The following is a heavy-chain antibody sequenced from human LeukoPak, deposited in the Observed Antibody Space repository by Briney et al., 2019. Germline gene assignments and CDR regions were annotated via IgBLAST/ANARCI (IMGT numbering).Heavy chain of an antibody. V-gene: IGHV4-34*01. D-gene: IGHD3-10*01. CDR1: GGSFSGYY. Sequence: SSETLSLTCAVYGGSFSGYYWSWIRQPPGKGLEWIGEINHSGSTNYNPSLKSRVTISVDTSKNQLSLKLSSVTAADTAVYYCARGPTGSGLRSRVYYYYGMDVWGQGTTVTVSS. CDR2: INHSGST. J-gene: IGHJ6*02. CDR3: ARGPTGSGLRSRVYYYYGMDV.